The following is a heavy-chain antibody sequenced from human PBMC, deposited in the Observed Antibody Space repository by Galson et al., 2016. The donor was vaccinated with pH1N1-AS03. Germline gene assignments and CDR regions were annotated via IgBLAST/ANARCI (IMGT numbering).Heavy chain of an antibody. CDR2: IYWTEGK. V-gene: IGHV2-5*01. D-gene: IGHD3-3*01. Sequence: PALVKPTQTLTLTCTFSGFSLTTRGVGVGWIRQPPGKALEWLALIYWTEGKHYSPSLQSRLAITMDTSKNHVLLTMTNMDPVDTGTYYCARVPRLVSGFDSWGAGALVTLSS. CDR1: GFSLTTRGVG. J-gene: IGHJ4*02. CDR3: ARVPRLVSGFDS.